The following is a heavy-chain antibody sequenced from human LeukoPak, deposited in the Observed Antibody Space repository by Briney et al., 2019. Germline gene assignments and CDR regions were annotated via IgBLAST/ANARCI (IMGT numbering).Heavy chain of an antibody. CDR2: IWYDGSNK. J-gene: IGHJ4*02. D-gene: IGHD2-15*01. Sequence: GGSLRLSCAASGFTFSSYGMHWVRQAPGNGLEWVAVIWYDGSNKYHADSVKGRFTISRDNSKNTLYLQMNSLRAEDTAVYYCARAPSEIYCSGGSCYHYYFDYWGQGTLVTVSS. V-gene: IGHV3-33*01. CDR1: GFTFSSYG. CDR3: ARAPSEIYCSGGSCYHYYFDY.